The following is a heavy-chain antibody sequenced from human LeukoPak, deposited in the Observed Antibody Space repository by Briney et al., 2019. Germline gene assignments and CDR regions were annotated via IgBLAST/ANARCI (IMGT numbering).Heavy chain of an antibody. D-gene: IGHD6-19*01. J-gene: IGHJ6*03. V-gene: IGHV3-23*01. Sequence: GGSLRLSCAASGFTFSSYGMSWVRQAPGKGLDWVSGISGSGGSTYYADSVKGRFTISRDNSKNTLYVQMNSLRAEDTAVYYCAKGGIAVASTSYYYYMDVWGKGTTVTVSS. CDR2: ISGSGGST. CDR1: GFTFSSYG. CDR3: AKGGIAVASTSYYYYMDV.